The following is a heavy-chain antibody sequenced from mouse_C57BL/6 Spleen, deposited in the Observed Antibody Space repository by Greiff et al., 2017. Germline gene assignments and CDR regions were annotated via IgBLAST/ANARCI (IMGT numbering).Heavy chain of an antibody. CDR3: ERVYYDYYYFDY. V-gene: IGHV5-17*01. CDR2: IGSGSSTI. Sequence: EVQGVASGGGLVKPGGSLKLSCAASGFTFSDYGMHWVRQAPEKGLEWVAYIGSGSSTIYYADTVKGRFTISRDNDKNTRVLKMTRRRSEDKAMYYCERVYYDYYYFDYWGQGTTLTVSS. J-gene: IGHJ2*01. D-gene: IGHD2-4*01. CDR1: GFTFSDYG.